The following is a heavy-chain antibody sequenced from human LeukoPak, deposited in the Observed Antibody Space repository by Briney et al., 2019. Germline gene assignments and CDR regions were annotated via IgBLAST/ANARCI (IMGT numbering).Heavy chain of an antibody. Sequence: SETLSLTCTVSGGSISRYYWSWMRQPPGKGLEWIGYISYSGSTNYNPSLKSRVTISVDTSKNQFSLKLSSVTAADTDMYDCGRSPLLKLRDGYNVGYFDYWGQGTLVTVSS. V-gene: IGHV4-59*01. D-gene: IGHD5-24*01. CDR1: GGSISRYY. CDR2: ISYSGST. CDR3: GRSPLLKLRDGYNVGYFDY. J-gene: IGHJ4*02.